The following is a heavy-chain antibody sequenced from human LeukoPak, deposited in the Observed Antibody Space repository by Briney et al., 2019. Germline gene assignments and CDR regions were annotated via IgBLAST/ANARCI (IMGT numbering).Heavy chain of an antibody. CDR2: INHSGST. J-gene: IGHJ4*02. V-gene: IGHV4-34*01. Sequence: SETLSLTCAVYGGSFSGYYWSWIRQPPGKGLEWIGEINHSGSTNYNPSLKSRVTISVDTSKNQFSLKLSSVTAADTAVYYCAREAPRRGYSYGYSFDYWGQGTLVTVSS. CDR3: AREAPRRGYSYGYSFDY. CDR1: GGSFSGYY. D-gene: IGHD5-18*01.